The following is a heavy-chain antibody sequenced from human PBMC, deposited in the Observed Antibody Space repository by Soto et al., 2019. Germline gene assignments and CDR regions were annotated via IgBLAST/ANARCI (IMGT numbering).Heavy chain of an antibody. CDR1: GSSISSGGYY. CDR3: VRGFGITGTTWVNWFDP. Sequence: SETLSLTCTVSGSSISSGGYYWSWIRQHPGKGLEWIGYIYYSGSTYYNPSLKSRVTISVDTSKNQFSLKLSSVTAADTAVYYCVRGFGITGTTWVNWFDPWGQGTLVTVSS. D-gene: IGHD1-7*01. J-gene: IGHJ5*02. CDR2: IYYSGST. V-gene: IGHV4-31*03.